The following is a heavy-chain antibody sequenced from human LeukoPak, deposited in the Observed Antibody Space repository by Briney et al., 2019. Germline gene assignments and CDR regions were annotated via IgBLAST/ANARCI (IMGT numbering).Heavy chain of an antibody. CDR3: EHKEYYSLGSLGDSFDY. D-gene: IGHD3-10*01. CDR2: IFSNDEK. J-gene: IGHJ4*02. V-gene: IGHV2-26*01. CDR1: GFSLSNARMG. Sequence: SGPTLVNPTETLTQTCTVSGFSLSNARMGVSWIRQPPGKALEWLAHIFSNDEKSYSTSLKSRLTISKDTSKSQVVLTVTNMDYVEMATLNCEHKEYYSLGSLGDSFDYWGQGTLVTVSS.